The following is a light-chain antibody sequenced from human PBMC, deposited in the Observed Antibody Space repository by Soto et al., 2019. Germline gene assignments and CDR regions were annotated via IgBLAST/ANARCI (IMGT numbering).Light chain of an antibody. CDR2: ATS. Sequence: EILLTQSPATLSLSPGEGATLSCSASQSVSSSFLAWYQQQPGQAPRLLIYATSRRAPGIPDRFSGSGSGTDFTFTISILEPEDYAVYYCHQFDSSLTFGQGTKVEIK. V-gene: IGKV3-20*01. CDR1: QSVSSSF. CDR3: HQFDSSLT. J-gene: IGKJ1*01.